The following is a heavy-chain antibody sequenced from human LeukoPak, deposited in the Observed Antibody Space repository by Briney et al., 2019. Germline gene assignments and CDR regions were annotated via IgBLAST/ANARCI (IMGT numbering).Heavy chain of an antibody. Sequence: PGGSLRLSCAASGFTFSSYSMNWVRQAPRKGLEWVSYISSSSVTIYYADSMTGRFSISRDNAKNSLYLQMNSLRAEDTAVYYCARDPRSTVVTPSPYFDYWGQGTLVTVSS. D-gene: IGHD4-23*01. J-gene: IGHJ4*02. V-gene: IGHV3-48*01. CDR2: ISSSSVTI. CDR1: GFTFSSYS. CDR3: ARDPRSTVVTPSPYFDY.